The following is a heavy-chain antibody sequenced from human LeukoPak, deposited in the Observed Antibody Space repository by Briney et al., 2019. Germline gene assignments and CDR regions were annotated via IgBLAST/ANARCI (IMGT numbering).Heavy chain of an antibody. V-gene: IGHV1-69*13. CDR3: ARDGYVWGSYLPGY. D-gene: IGHD3-16*02. CDR1: GGTFNSYA. J-gene: IGHJ4*02. CDR2: IIPIFGTA. Sequence: ASVKVSCKASGGTFNSYAISWVRQAPGQGLEWMGGIIPIFGTANYAQKFQGRVTITADESTSTAHMELRSLRSDDTAVYYCARDGYVWGSYLPGYWGQGTPVTVSS.